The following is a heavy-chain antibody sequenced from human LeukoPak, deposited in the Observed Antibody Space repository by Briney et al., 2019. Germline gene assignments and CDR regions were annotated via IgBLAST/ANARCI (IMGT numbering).Heavy chain of an antibody. D-gene: IGHD2-2*02. CDR2: ISPSGGST. V-gene: IGHV1-46*01. J-gene: IGHJ3*02. CDR1: GYTFTSNY. CDR3: ARDVVHTHLGSDI. Sequence: ASVKVSCKAFGYTFTSNYMHWVRPAPGQGLEWMGVISPSGGSTTYAQKFQGRVTLTRDMSTSTVYMELSSLRSEDTAVYYCARDVVHTHLGSDIWGQGTMVTVSS.